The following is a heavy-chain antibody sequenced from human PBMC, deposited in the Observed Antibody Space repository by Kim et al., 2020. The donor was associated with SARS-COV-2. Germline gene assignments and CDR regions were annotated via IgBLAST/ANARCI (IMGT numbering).Heavy chain of an antibody. J-gene: IGHJ4*02. Sequence: SETLSLTCTVSGGSISNSFNYWGWIRQPPGKGLEWIGSVYHSGSTYDSPSLKSRVTVSVDTSTNQFSLKLTSVTAADTAVYYCARLPHDSSGYVAYWGQGILVTVSS. CDR3: ARLPHDSSGYVAY. V-gene: IGHV4-39*01. CDR1: GGSISNSFNY. D-gene: IGHD3-22*01. CDR2: VYHSGST.